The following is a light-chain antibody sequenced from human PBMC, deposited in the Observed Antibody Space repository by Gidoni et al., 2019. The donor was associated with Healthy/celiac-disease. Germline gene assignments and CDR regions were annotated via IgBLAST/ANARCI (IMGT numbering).Light chain of an antibody. V-gene: IGKV1-33*01. CDR2: DAS. CDR3: QQYDNPPLT. Sequence: DIQMTQSPSSLSASVGDRVTITCQASQDISNYLNWYQQKPGKAPKLLIYDASNLETGVPSRFSGSGSGTDFTLTISSLQPEDIATYYCQQYDNPPLTFGPGTKVEIK. J-gene: IGKJ3*01. CDR1: QDISNY.